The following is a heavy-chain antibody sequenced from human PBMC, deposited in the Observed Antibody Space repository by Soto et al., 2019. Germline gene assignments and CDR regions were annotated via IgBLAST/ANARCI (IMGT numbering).Heavy chain of an antibody. CDR2: INPSGGST. Sequence: VSCKASGYTFTSYYMHWVRQAPGQGLEWMGIINPSGGSTSYAQKFQGRVTMTRDTSTSTVYMELSSLRSEDTAVYYCAREARMTTVTRSYWYFDLWGRGTLVTVSS. CDR1: GYTFTSYY. D-gene: IGHD4-17*01. V-gene: IGHV1-46*01. J-gene: IGHJ2*01. CDR3: AREARMTTVTRSYWYFDL.